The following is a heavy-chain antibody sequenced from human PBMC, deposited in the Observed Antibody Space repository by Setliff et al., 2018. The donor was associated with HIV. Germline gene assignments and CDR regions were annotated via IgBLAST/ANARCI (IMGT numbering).Heavy chain of an antibody. V-gene: IGHV1-69-2*01. J-gene: IGHJ4*02. CDR2: VDPKNGKT. CDR3: ATLDYYGPQTYNLALHY. Sequence: ASVKVSCKASGYTFTDYYMHWVQQAPGKGLEWMGRVDPKNGKTLYAENLRGRITITADTSTDTAYMELNSLRSEDTAMYYCATLDYYGPQTYNLALHYWGQGTLVTVSS. D-gene: IGHD3-10*01. CDR1: GYTFTDYY.